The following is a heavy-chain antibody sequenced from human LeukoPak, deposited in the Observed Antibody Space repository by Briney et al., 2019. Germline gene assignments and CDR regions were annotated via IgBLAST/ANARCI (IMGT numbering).Heavy chain of an antibody. CDR3: ARKGHGGNHQGAFDI. CDR2: IHDSGST. D-gene: IGHD4-23*01. V-gene: IGHV4-30-4*01. Sequence: SQTLSLTCTVSGGSISSGDYHWNWIRQPPGEGLEWIGFIHDSGSTYYNPSLKSRVTISVDTSKNQFSLKLSSVTAADTAVYYCARKGHGGNHQGAFDIWGQGTMVTVSS. CDR1: GGSISSGDYH. J-gene: IGHJ3*02.